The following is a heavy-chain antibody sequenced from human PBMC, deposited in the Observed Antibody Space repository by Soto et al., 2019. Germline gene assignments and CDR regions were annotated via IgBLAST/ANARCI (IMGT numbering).Heavy chain of an antibody. D-gene: IGHD2-21*01. V-gene: IGHV1-69*13. Sequence: SVKCSFKAAGDTLRNYAITWVRQAPGQGLEWMGGITPLFSTTTYAQKFQGRVTITADESSNTTYMQLSSLRYEDTAVYYCATVEIVYTKLMIAWFDPW. CDR2: ITPLFSTT. CDR1: GDTLRNYA. J-gene: IGHJ5*02. CDR3: ATVEIVYTKLMIAWFDP.